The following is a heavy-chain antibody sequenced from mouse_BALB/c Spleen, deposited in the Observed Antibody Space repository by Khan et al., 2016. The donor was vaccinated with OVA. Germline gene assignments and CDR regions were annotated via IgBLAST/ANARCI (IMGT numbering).Heavy chain of an antibody. CDR1: GFSLTSYG. J-gene: IGHJ4*01. CDR3: ARTYFSYGNYGDYYTMDY. CDR2: IWSGGST. V-gene: IGHV2-2*02. D-gene: IGHD2-1*01. Sequence: QMQLEESGPGLVQPSQSLSITCTVSGFSLTSYGVPWVRQSPGKGLEWLGVIWSGGSTDYNSAFISRLTISKDNSKSQVFFKMNSLQANDTAIYYCARTYFSYGNYGDYYTMDYWGQGTSLTVSS.